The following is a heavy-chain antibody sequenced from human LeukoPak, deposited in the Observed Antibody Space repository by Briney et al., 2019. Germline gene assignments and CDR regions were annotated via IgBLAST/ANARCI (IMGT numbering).Heavy chain of an antibody. V-gene: IGHV3-53*01. Sequence: GGSLRLSCAASGFTVSINYMTWVRQAPGKGVEWVSVIYSGGSTYYSDSVRGRFTISRDNSKNSVYLQMNSQRAEDTAVYYCARGWVVATGAFDMWGQGTMVTVSS. CDR1: GFTVSINY. CDR3: ARGWVVATGAFDM. CDR2: IYSGGST. J-gene: IGHJ3*02. D-gene: IGHD1-1*01.